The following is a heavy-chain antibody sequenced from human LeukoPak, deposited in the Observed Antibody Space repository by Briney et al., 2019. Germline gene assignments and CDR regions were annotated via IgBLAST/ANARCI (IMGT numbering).Heavy chain of an antibody. V-gene: IGHV1-46*01. CDR3: ARVQRPTEQFDY. J-gene: IGHJ4*02. CDR2: INPSGGST. D-gene: IGHD1-1*01. Sequence: ASVKVSCKASGYTFTSYYMHWVRQAPGQGLEWMGIINPSGGSTSYAQKFQGRVTMTRDMSTSTVYMELSSLKSEDTAVYYCARVQRPTEQFDYWGQGTLVTVSS. CDR1: GYTFTSYY.